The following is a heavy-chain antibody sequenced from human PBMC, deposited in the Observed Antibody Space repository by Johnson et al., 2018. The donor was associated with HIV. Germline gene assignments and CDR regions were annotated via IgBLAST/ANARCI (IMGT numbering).Heavy chain of an antibody. D-gene: IGHD3-3*01. J-gene: IGHJ3*02. Sequence: VQLVESGGGLVQPGGSLRISCAASGFTFSSYAMSWVRQAPGKGLEWVSSITASGGNTYYADSVKGRLTVSRDNSKNTLYLQMNSLRAEDTAVYYCAKEEPVIQCLEWFHGAFDIWGQGTMVTVSS. CDR2: ITASGGNT. CDR1: GFTFSSYA. CDR3: AKEEPVIQCLEWFHGAFDI. V-gene: IGHV3-23*04.